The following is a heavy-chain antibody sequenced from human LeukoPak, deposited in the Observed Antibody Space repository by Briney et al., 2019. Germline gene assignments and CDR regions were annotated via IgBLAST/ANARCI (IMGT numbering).Heavy chain of an antibody. Sequence: PSETLSLTCAVSRYSISSGYYWGWIRQPPGKGLEWTGSIYHSGSTYYNPSLKSRVTISVDTSKNQFFLKLSSVTAADTAVYYCAKTRTGPYYFDYWGQGTLVTVSS. J-gene: IGHJ4*02. CDR1: RYSISSGYY. CDR2: IYHSGST. V-gene: IGHV4-38-2*01. CDR3: AKTRTGPYYFDY.